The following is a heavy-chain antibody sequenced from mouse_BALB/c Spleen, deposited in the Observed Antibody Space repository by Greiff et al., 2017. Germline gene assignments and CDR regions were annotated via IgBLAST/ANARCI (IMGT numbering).Heavy chain of an antibody. V-gene: IGHV1S34*01. J-gene: IGHJ4*01. CDR3: ASPDSSGYDYAMDY. CDR1: GYSFTGYY. CDR2: ISCYNGAT. Sequence: LVKTGASVKISCKASGYSFTGYYMHWVKQSHGKSLEWIGYISCYNGATSYNQKFKGKATFTVDTSSSTAYMQFNSLTSEDSAVYYCASPDSSGYDYAMDYWGQGTSVTVSS. D-gene: IGHD3-2*01.